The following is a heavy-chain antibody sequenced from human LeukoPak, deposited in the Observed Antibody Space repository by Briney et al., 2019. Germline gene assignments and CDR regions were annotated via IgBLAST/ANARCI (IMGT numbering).Heavy chain of an antibody. Sequence: VGSLRLSCAASVFTVSSNYMSWVRQAPGKGLEWVSVIYSGGSTYYADSVKGRFTISRDNSKNTLYLQMNSLRAGDTAVYYCARDSVGAFYYWVQGTLVTVSS. D-gene: IGHD3-3*01. CDR1: VFTVSSNY. J-gene: IGHJ4*02. CDR3: ARDSVGAFYY. CDR2: IYSGGST. V-gene: IGHV3-53*01.